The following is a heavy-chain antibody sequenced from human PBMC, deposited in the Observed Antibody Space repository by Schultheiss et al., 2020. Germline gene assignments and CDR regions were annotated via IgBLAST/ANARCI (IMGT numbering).Heavy chain of an antibody. J-gene: IGHJ6*02. V-gene: IGHV1-69*13. CDR3: ARQLELHPVHGMDV. CDR2: IIPIFGTA. CDR1: GGTFSSYA. D-gene: IGHD1-7*01. Sequence: SVKVSCKASGGTFSSYAISWVRQAPGQGLEWMGGIIPIFGTANYAQKFQGRVTITADESTSTAYMELSSLRSEDTAVYYCARQLELHPVHGMDVWGQGTTVTVS.